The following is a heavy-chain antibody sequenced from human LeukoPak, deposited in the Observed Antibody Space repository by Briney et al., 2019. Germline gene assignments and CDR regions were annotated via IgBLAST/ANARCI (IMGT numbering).Heavy chain of an antibody. CDR3: ARAGVHCSSTSRYLLGVDY. J-gene: IGHJ4*02. CDR2: IDAGNGDT. CDR1: GYTFTSYA. Sequence: ASVKVSCKASGYTFTSYAMHWVRQAPGQRLEWMGWIDAGNGDTKYSQKFQGRVTITRDTSASTAYMELSSLRSEDTAVYYCARAGVHCSSTSRYLLGVDYWGQGTLVTVSS. V-gene: IGHV1-3*01. D-gene: IGHD2-2*01.